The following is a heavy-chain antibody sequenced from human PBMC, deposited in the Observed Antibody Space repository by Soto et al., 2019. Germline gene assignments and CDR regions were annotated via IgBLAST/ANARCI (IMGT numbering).Heavy chain of an antibody. CDR3: ARDQDSSGSYEAFDI. CDR1: GGSISSYY. J-gene: IGHJ3*02. CDR2: IHYSGST. D-gene: IGHD6-19*01. Sequence: PSETLSLTCTGSGGSISSYYWSWIRQPPGEGLEWIGYIHYSGSTNNNPSLKRGVTISVDTSKNQFSLKPSDVTAAYWAVYYCARDQDSSGSYEAFDIWGQGTLVTVSS. V-gene: IGHV4-59*01.